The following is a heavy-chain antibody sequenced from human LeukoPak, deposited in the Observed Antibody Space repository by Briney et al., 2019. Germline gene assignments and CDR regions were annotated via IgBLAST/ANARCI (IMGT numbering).Heavy chain of an antibody. D-gene: IGHD6-25*01. CDR3: ARDRRPYYYYGMDV. Sequence: ASVKVSCKASGYTFTGYYMHWVRQAPGQGLEWMGWINPNSGGTNYAQKFQGRVTMTRDTAISTAYMELSRPRSDDTAVYYCARDRRPYYYYGMDVWGEGTTVTVSS. CDR2: INPNSGGT. V-gene: IGHV1-2*02. CDR1: GYTFTGYY. J-gene: IGHJ6*04.